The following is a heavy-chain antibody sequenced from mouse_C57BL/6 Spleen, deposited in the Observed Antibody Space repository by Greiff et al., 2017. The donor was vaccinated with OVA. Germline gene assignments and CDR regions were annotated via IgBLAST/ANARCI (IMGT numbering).Heavy chain of an antibody. CDR1: GFTFSSYT. Sequence: EVKLVESGGGLVKPGGSLKLSCAASGFTFSSYTMSWVRQTPEKRLEWVATISGGGGNTYYPASVKGRFTISRDNAKNTLYLQMSSLRSEDTALYYCARHGATVVATGGNWYFDVWGTGTTVTVSS. V-gene: IGHV5-9*01. CDR3: ARHGATVVATGGNWYFDV. D-gene: IGHD1-1*01. CDR2: ISGGGGNT. J-gene: IGHJ1*03.